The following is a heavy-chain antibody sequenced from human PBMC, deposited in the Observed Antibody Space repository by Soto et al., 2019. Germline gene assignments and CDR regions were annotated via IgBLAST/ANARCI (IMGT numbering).Heavy chain of an antibody. J-gene: IGHJ4*02. Sequence: QVQLVESGGGVVQPGRSLRLSCAASGFTFSSYGMHWVRQAPGKGLEWVAVIWYDGSNKYYADSVKGRFTISRDNSKNTLYLQMNSLRAEDTAVYYCARDPYCGGDCYPIDWGQGTLVTVSS. V-gene: IGHV3-33*01. CDR2: IWYDGSNK. CDR3: ARDPYCGGDCYPID. D-gene: IGHD2-21*02. CDR1: GFTFSSYG.